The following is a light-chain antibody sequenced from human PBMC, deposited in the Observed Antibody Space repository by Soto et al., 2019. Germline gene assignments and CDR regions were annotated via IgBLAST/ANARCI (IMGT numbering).Light chain of an antibody. CDR2: DAS. V-gene: IGKV1-33*01. Sequence: DIQMTQSPSSLSASVGDRVTITCQTSQDISNYLNWYQQKSGKAPELLIYDASNLETGVPSRFSGSGSGTDFTFTISSLQPEDIATYYCQQYDNLPLTIGGGTKVAIK. CDR1: QDISNY. CDR3: QQYDNLPLT. J-gene: IGKJ4*01.